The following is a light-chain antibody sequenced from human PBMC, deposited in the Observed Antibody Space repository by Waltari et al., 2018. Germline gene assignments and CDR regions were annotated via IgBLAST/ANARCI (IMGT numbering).Light chain of an antibody. J-gene: IGLJ1*01. Sequence: QSALTQPASVSGSPGQSITISCTGASSDVGGYNYVSWYQHHPGKAPKLMIYEVSNRPSGVSNRFSGSNSGNTASLTISGLQAEDEADYYCSSYTSSSTPYVFGTGTKVTVL. CDR3: SSYTSSSTPYV. V-gene: IGLV2-14*01. CDR2: EVS. CDR1: SSDVGGYNY.